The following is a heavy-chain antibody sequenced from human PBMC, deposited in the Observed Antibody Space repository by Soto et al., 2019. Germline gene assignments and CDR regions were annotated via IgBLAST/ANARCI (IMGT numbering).Heavy chain of an antibody. CDR1: GGTFSSYA. CDR3: ARAARGFRNGVRHGYYYYYGMDV. J-gene: IGHJ6*02. Sequence: SVKVSCKASGGTFSSYAISWVRQAPGQGLEWMGGIIPIFGTANYAQKFQGRVTITADESTSTAYMELSSLRSEDTAVYYCARAARGFRNGVRHGYYYYYGMDVWGQGTTVTVSS. V-gene: IGHV1-69*13. CDR2: IIPIFGTA. D-gene: IGHD2-8*01.